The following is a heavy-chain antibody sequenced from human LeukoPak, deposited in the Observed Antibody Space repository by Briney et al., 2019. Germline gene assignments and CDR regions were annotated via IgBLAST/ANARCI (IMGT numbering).Heavy chain of an antibody. J-gene: IGHJ4*02. CDR1: GFTFSSNC. CDR3: TRDRGRYSDSGTYFAY. Sequence: GGSLRLSCAASGFTFSSNCMRWVRQAPGKGLEGVSVIYGGGSTYYADSVKGRFTISRDNSKNTLYLQMNSLRAEDTAMYYCTRDRGRYSDSGTYFAYWGEGTLVTVSS. D-gene: IGHD3-10*01. CDR2: IYGGGST. V-gene: IGHV3-53*01.